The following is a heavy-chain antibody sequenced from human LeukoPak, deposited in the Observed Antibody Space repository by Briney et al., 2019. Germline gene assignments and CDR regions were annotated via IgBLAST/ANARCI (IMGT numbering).Heavy chain of an antibody. CDR1: GFIFNTYS. D-gene: IGHD3-10*01. CDR2: MLYDGTKE. J-gene: IGHJ4*02. CDR3: ARDNYGVDY. Sequence: GGSLRLSCAASGFIFNTYSMHWVRQAPGKGLDWVSFMLYDGTKEYYADSVKGRFTIARDNSKNTLYLHLNSLRPEDTAVYYCARDNYGVDYWGQGTLVTVSS. V-gene: IGHV3-30-3*01.